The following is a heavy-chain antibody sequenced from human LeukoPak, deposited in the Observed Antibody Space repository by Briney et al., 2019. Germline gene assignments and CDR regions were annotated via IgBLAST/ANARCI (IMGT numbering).Heavy chain of an antibody. CDR3: ASLVVTATSRGGYYYYGMDV. J-gene: IGHJ6*02. D-gene: IGHD2-21*02. Sequence: GGSLRLSCAASGFTFSSYGMHWVRQAPGKGLEWVAVISYDGSNKDYADSVKGRFTISRDNSKNTLYLQMNSLRAEDTAVYYCASLVVTATSRGGYYYYGMDVWGQGTTVTVSS. CDR2: ISYDGSNK. CDR1: GFTFSSYG. V-gene: IGHV3-30*03.